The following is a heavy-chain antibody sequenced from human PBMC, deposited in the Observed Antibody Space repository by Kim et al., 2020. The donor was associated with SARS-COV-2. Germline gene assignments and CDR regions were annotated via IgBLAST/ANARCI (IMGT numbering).Heavy chain of an antibody. V-gene: IGHV1-69*01. CDR3: ASQWTYVSSGYYKDY. J-gene: IGHJ4*02. D-gene: IGHD3-22*01. Sequence: AQEFQGRVTITADESTGTAYMELSSLRSEDTAVYYCASQWTYVSSGYYKDYWGQGTLVTVSS.